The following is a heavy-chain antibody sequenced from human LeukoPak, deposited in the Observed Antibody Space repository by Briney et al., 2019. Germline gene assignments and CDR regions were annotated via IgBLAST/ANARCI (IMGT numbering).Heavy chain of an antibody. CDR2: IHYSGST. V-gene: IGHV4-59*12. CDR3: ARVAAAGNWFDP. CDR1: GGSISSYY. D-gene: IGHD6-13*01. J-gene: IGHJ5*02. Sequence: SETLSLTCTVSGGSISSYYWSWIRQPPGKGLEWIGYIHYSGSTHYNPSLKSRVTISVDTSKNQFSLKLSSVTAADTAVYYCARVAAAGNWFDPWGQGTLVTVSS.